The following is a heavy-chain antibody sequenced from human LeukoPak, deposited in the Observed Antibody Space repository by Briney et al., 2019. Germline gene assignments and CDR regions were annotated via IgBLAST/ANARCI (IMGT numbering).Heavy chain of an antibody. D-gene: IGHD2-8*01. Sequence: ASVKVSCKVSGYTFTDYYMHWVQQAPGNRLEWMGLVDPEDGETIYAEKLQGRVTITPDTSTDTAYMELSSLRSEDTAVYYCATGEYAPLGPIDYWGQGTLVTVSS. J-gene: IGHJ4*02. CDR2: VDPEDGET. CDR3: ATGEYAPLGPIDY. CDR1: GYTFTDYY. V-gene: IGHV1-69-2*01.